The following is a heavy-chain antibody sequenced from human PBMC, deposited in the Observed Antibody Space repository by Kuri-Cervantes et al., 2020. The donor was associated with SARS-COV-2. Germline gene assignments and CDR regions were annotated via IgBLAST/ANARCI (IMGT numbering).Heavy chain of an antibody. J-gene: IGHJ4*02. CDR2: ISAYNGNT. D-gene: IGHD3-3*01. CDR3: ARDKAIFGADFDY. V-gene: IGHV1-18*04. Sequence: ASVKVSCKASGYTFTGYYMHWVRQAPGQGLEWMGWISAYNGNTNYAQKLQGRVTMTTDTSTSTAYMELRSLRSDDTAVYYCARDKAIFGADFDYWGQGTLVTVSS. CDR1: GYTFTGYY.